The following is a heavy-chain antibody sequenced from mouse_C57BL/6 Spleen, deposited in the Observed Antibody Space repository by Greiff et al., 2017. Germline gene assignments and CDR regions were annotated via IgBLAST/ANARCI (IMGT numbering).Heavy chain of an antibody. J-gene: IGHJ2*01. CDR3: ARGRGRSTQDY. Sequence: VKLQQPGAELVRPGSSVKLSCKASGYTFTSYWMHWVKQRPIQGLEWIGNIDPSDSETHYNQKFKDKATLTVDKSSSTAYMQLSSLTSEDSAVYYCARGRGRSTQDYWGQGTTLTVSS. CDR2: IDPSDSET. V-gene: IGHV1-52*01. CDR1: GYTFTSYW. D-gene: IGHD3-1*01.